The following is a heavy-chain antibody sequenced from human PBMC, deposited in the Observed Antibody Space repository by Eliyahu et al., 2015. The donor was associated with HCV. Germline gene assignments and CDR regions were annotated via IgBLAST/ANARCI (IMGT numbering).Heavy chain of an antibody. CDR3: AKDKRMFGGSYYYFDY. V-gene: IGHV3-30*18. CDR2: ISYDGSNK. Sequence: QVQLVESGGGXVQPGRSLRLSCAASXFTXSSXGMHWVRQXPGKGLEWVAVISYDGSNKYYADSVKGRXTISRDNSKNTLYLQMNSLRAEDTAVYYCAKDKRMFGGSYYYFDYWGQGTLVTVSS. CDR1: XFTXSSXG. J-gene: IGHJ4*02. D-gene: IGHD1-26*01.